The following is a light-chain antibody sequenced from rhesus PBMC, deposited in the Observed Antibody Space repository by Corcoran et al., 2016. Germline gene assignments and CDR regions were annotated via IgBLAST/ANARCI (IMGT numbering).Light chain of an antibody. CDR1: QGSSNF. V-gene: IGKV1-22*01. J-gene: IGKJ3*01. CDR2: EAS. Sequence: DIQMTQSPSSLPTFVGDTVTITCRASQGSSNFLAWYQQKPGETPTLLIYEASSLKSGIPSRCSGSGSGTDFTLTFNSLLSEHFATSYCQHYYSTPFAYGPKAKLNIK. CDR3: QHYYSTPFA.